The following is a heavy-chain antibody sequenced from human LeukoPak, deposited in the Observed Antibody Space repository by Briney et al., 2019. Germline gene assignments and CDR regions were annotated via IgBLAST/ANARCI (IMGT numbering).Heavy chain of an antibody. D-gene: IGHD3-10*01. J-gene: IGHJ5*02. V-gene: IGHV4-59*08. CDR2: IYYSGST. Sequence: SETLSLTCTVSGGSISSYYWSWIRQPPGKGLEWIGYIYYSGSTKYNPSLKSRVTISVDTSKNRFSLKLSSVTAADTAVYYCARHPEWEREAGSTWGQGTLVTVSS. CDR1: GGSISSYY. CDR3: ARHPEWEREAGST.